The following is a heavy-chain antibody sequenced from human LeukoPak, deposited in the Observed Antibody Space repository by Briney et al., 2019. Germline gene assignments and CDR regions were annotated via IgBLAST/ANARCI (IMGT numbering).Heavy chain of an antibody. V-gene: IGHV3-30-3*01. CDR2: ISCDGSNK. CDR3: ARDRGFLEWLLSDLDY. Sequence: GGSLRLSCAASGFTFSSYAMHWVRQAPGKGLEWVAVISCDGSNKYYADSVKGRFTISRDNSKNTLYLQMNSLRAEDTAVYYCARDRGFLEWLLSDLDYWGQGTLVTVSS. J-gene: IGHJ4*02. CDR1: GFTFSSYA. D-gene: IGHD3-3*01.